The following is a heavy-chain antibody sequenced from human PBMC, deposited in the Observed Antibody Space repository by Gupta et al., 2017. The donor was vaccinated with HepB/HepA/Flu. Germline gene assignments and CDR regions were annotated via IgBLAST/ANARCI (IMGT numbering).Heavy chain of an antibody. D-gene: IGHD3-22*01. CDR1: GGSIRSGDYY. CDR2: IYYSGSP. J-gene: IGHJ4*02. Sequence: QMQLQESGPGLVKPSQTLSLTCTVSGGSIRSGDYYWSWIRQPPGKGLEWIGYIYYSGSPYYNPSLRSRISISIDTSKNQFYLKLSSVTAADTAVYYCASYYYDSSGKFDCWGQGTLVTVSS. V-gene: IGHV4-30-4*01. CDR3: ASYYYDSSGKFDC.